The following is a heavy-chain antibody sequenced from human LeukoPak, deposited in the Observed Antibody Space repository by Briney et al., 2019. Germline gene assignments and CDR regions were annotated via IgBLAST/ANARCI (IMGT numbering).Heavy chain of an antibody. CDR2: ITPIFGTA. CDR3: ARVNLSTCSGGSCYSYYFDY. CDR1: GGTFSSYA. Sequence: SVKVSCKASGGTFSSYAISWVRQAPGQGLEWMGGITPIFGTANYAQKFQGRVTITADESTGTAYMELSSLRSEDTAVYYCARVNLSTCSGGSCYSYYFDYWGQGTLVTVSS. D-gene: IGHD2-15*01. J-gene: IGHJ4*02. V-gene: IGHV1-69*13.